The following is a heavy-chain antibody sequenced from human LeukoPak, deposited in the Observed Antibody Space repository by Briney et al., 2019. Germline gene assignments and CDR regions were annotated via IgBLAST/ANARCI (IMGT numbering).Heavy chain of an antibody. CDR1: GFTVSSNY. CDR2: IYSGGST. D-gene: IGHD3-22*01. CDR3: ARDYYDSSGYYGDAFDI. Sequence: GGSLRLSCAASGFTVSSNYMSWVRQAPGKGLEWVSVIYSGGSTYYADSVKGRFTISRDNYKNTLYLQMNSLRAEDTAVYYCARDYYDSSGYYGDAFDIWGQGTMVTVSS. V-gene: IGHV3-53*01. J-gene: IGHJ3*02.